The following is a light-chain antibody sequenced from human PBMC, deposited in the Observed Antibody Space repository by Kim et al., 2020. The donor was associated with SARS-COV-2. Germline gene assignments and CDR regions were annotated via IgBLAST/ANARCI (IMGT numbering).Light chain of an antibody. Sequence: PGGTVTLTCCSSTGAVTCGHYPHWFQQKPAQAPTTLIYDTTNTHSWTPARFSGSLLGGKAALTLSGAQPEDEAEYYCLLSYSGPRVFGGGTQLTVL. J-gene: IGLJ2*01. CDR2: DTT. V-gene: IGLV7-46*01. CDR3: LLSYSGPRV. CDR1: TGAVTCGHY.